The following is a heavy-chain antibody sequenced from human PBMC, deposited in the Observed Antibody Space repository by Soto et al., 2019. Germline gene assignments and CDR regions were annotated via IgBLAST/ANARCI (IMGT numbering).Heavy chain of an antibody. CDR2: INPNSGGT. CDR1: GYTFTGYY. V-gene: IGHV1-2*02. J-gene: IGHJ6*02. CDR3: ARDEVAAAADGTGGYYYCGMDV. Sequence: GASVKVSCKASGYTFTGYYMHWVLQAPGQGLEWMGWINPNSGGTNYAQKFQGRVTMTRDTSISTAYMELSRLRSDDTAVYYCARDEVAAAADGTGGYYYCGMDVWGPGTTVTVSS. D-gene: IGHD6-13*01.